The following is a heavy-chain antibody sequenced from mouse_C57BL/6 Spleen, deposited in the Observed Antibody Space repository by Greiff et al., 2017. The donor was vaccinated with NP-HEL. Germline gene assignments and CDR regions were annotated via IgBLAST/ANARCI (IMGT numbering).Heavy chain of an antibody. CDR3: ARRNYFDD. J-gene: IGHJ2*01. CDR1: GYTFTSYW. V-gene: IGHV1-69*01. Sequence: QVQLQQPGAELVMPGASVKLSCKASGYTFTSYWMHWVKQRPGQGLEWIGEIDPSDSYTNYNQKFKGKSTLTVDKSSSTAYMQLSSLTSEDSAVYYCARRNYFDDWGQGTTLTVSS. CDR2: IDPSDSYT.